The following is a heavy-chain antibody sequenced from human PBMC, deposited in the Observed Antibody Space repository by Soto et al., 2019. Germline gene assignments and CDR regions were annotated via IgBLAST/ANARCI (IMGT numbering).Heavy chain of an antibody. Sequence: ASVKVSCKPSGYTLNTYYLHWVRQAPGQGLEWMGIIHPSGGGSTYAQKFLGRVTMTRDTSISTAYMELSSLRSEDTAVYYCARERSGWGAFDIWGQGTMVTVSS. CDR3: ARERSGWGAFDI. CDR1: GYTLNTYY. CDR2: IHPSGGGS. V-gene: IGHV1-46*02. J-gene: IGHJ3*02. D-gene: IGHD6-19*01.